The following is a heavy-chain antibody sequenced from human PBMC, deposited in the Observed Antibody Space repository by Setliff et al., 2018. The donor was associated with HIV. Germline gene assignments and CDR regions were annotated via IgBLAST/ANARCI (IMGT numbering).Heavy chain of an antibody. CDR1: GGSFSGYY. Sequence: SETLSLTCAVYGGSFSGYYWSWIREPPGKGLEWIGRIYASGRTNYNPSLKSRVTLSVDTSKNQFSLKVRSVTAADTAMYYCARETRSFGGIDPWGQGTLVTVSS. V-gene: IGHV4-4*08. CDR3: ARETRSFGGIDP. D-gene: IGHD2-15*01. CDR2: IYASGRT. J-gene: IGHJ5*02.